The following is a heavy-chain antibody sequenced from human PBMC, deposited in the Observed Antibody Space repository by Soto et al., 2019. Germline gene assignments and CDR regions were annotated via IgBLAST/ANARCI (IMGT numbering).Heavy chain of an antibody. V-gene: IGHV1-3*01. CDR2: INPDNGNT. Sequence: SVKVSCKASGYTFTRYTMNWVRQVPGQRLEWMGWINPDNGNTKSSQKFQDRVIITRDTSASTAYMDLSSLRSEDTAVYYCARGIATGQLDPWGQGTLVTVSS. CDR1: GYTFTRYT. D-gene: IGHD2-15*01. CDR3: ARGIATGQLDP. J-gene: IGHJ5*02.